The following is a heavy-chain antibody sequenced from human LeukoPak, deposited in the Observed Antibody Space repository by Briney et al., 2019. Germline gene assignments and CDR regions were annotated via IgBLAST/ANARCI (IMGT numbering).Heavy chain of an antibody. Sequence: GGSLRLSCAASGFTFSTYWMHWVRQAPGKGLVWVSRINSDGSSTIYADSVKGRFTISRDNAKNTLYLQMNSLRTDDTAVYYCARGGVYSTSAVDYWGQGTLVTVSS. J-gene: IGHJ4*02. D-gene: IGHD6-6*01. CDR2: INSDGSST. CDR3: ARGGVYSTSAVDY. V-gene: IGHV3-74*01. CDR1: GFTFSTYW.